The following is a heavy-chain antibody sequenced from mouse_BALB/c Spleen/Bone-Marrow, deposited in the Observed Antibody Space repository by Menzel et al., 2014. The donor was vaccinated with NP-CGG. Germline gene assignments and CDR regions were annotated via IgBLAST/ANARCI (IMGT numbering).Heavy chain of an antibody. CDR2: IWGGGST. Sequence: VKLVESGPGLVAPSQSLSITCTVSGFSLSRYSVHWVRQPPGKGLEWLGMIWGGGSTDYNSALKSRLSINKDNSKSQVFLKMNSLQTDDTAMYYCARNIHITTWMDYWGQGTSVTVSS. D-gene: IGHD1-2*01. J-gene: IGHJ4*01. CDR1: GFSLSRYS. CDR3: ARNIHITTWMDY. V-gene: IGHV2-6-4*01.